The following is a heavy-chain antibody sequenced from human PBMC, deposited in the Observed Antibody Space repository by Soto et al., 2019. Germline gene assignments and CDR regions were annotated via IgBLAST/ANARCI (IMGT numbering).Heavy chain of an antibody. D-gene: IGHD3-3*01. Sequence: ASVKVSCKASGYTFTGYYIHWVRQAPGQGLEWMGWINPNSRGTNYAQKFQGRVTMTRDTSFSTTYMEQSRLRSDGTAVYYCGRGYDFWSGPQGPTGMDLWGQGTKVTVYS. CDR2: INPNSRGT. CDR1: GYTFTGYY. CDR3: GRGYDFWSGPQGPTGMDL. J-gene: IGHJ6*02. V-gene: IGHV1-2*02.